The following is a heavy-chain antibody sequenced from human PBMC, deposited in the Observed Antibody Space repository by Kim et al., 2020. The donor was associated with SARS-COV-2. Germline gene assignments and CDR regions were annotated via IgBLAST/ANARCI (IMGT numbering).Heavy chain of an antibody. CDR2: ISGSGGST. CDR1: GFTFSSYA. D-gene: IGHD6-13*01. CDR3: AKSGHRGHQLVSSFDI. Sequence: GGSLRLSCAASGFTFSSYAMSWVRQAPGKGLEWVSAISGSGGSTYYADSVKGRFTISRDNSKNTLYLQMNSLRAEDTAVYYCAKSGHRGHQLVSSFDIWGHGTMVTVSS. V-gene: IGHV3-23*01. J-gene: IGHJ3*02.